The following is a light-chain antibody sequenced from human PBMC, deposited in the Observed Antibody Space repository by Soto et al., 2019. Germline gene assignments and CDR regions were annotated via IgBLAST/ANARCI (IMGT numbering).Light chain of an antibody. CDR2: EVT. Sequence: QSVLTQPASVSGSPGQSITISCTGTSSDIGPYNFVSWYQHHPGEAPKLIIYEVTNRPSGVSHRFSGSKSGNTASLAISGLQPEDEADYYCSSYTTTNTPVVFGGGTKLTVL. J-gene: IGLJ2*01. V-gene: IGLV2-14*01. CDR1: SSDIGPYNF. CDR3: SSYTTTNTPVV.